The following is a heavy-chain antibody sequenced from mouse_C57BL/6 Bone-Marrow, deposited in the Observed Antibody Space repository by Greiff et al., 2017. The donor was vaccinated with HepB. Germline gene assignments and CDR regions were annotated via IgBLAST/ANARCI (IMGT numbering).Heavy chain of an antibody. Sequence: EVQRVESGGDLVKPGGSLKLSCAASGFTFSSYGMSWVRQTPDKRLEWVATISSGGSYTYYPDSVKGRFTISRDNAKNTLYLRMSSLKSEDTAMYYCARPGSSYPYYYAMDYWGQGTSVTVSS. CDR2: ISSGGSYT. CDR3: ARPGSSYPYYYAMDY. CDR1: GFTFSSYG. V-gene: IGHV5-6*01. J-gene: IGHJ4*01. D-gene: IGHD1-1*01.